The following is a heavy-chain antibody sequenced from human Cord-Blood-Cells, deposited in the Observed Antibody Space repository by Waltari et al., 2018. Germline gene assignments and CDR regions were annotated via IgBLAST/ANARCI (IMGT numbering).Heavy chain of an antibody. Sequence: EVQLVESGGGLIQPGGSLRLSCAASGFTVSSNYMSWVRQAPGKGLEWVSVIYSGGSTYYADSVKGRFTISRDNSKNTLYLQMNSLRAEDTAVYYCARGGYGGNFEYFQHWGQGTLVTVSS. V-gene: IGHV3-53*01. CDR3: ARGGYGGNFEYFQH. D-gene: IGHD4-17*01. CDR2: IYSGGST. J-gene: IGHJ1*01. CDR1: GFTVSSNY.